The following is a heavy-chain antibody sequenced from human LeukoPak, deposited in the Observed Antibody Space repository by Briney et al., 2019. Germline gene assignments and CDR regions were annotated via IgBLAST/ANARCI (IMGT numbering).Heavy chain of an antibody. J-gene: IGHJ5*02. CDR3: AKDSGIYYGWFAP. Sequence: GGSLRLSCAASGFTFSNYNMNWVRQAPGKGLEWVSAISGSGGTTYYADSVKGRFAISRDNSNNTLYLQMNSLRAEDTAVYYCAKDSGIYYGWFAPWGQGSLVTVSS. CDR2: ISGSGGTT. CDR1: GFTFSNYN. D-gene: IGHD1-26*01. V-gene: IGHV3-23*01.